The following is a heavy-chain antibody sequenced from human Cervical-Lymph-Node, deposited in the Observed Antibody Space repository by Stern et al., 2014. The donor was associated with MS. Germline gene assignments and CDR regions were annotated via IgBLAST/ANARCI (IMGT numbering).Heavy chain of an antibody. V-gene: IGHV4-31*03. D-gene: IGHD3-16*01. CDR3: ARRDRLWGSFDY. CDR2: ISYIRST. Sequence: LQLQESGPGLVKPSQTLSLTCTVSGASISTVGYYWSWIRQHPGKGLEWIAYISYIRSTYYNPSLKRSVFLSAAPSKKQFYQNLTSVTAADTALYYCARRDRLWGSFDYWGQGTLVAVSS. J-gene: IGHJ4*02. CDR1: GASISTVGYY.